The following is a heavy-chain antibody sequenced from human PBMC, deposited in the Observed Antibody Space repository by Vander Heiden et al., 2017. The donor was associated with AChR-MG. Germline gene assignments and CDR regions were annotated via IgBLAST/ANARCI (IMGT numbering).Heavy chain of an antibody. CDR1: GFTFSSYG. J-gene: IGHJ4*02. D-gene: IGHD7-27*01. V-gene: IGHV3-30*02. CDR2: IRYDGSNK. CDR3: AKDLSGKTGDGVY. Sequence: QVQLVESGGGVVQPGGSLSLSCAASGFTFSSYGMHWVRQAPGKGLEWVAFIRYDGSNKYYADSVKGRFTISRDNSKNTLYLQMNSLRAEDTAVYYCAKDLSGKTGDGVYWGQGTLVTVSS.